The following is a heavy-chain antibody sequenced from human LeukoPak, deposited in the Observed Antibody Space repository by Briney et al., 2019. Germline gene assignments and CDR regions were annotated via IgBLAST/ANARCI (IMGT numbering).Heavy chain of an antibody. Sequence: ASVKVSCKASGYTFTSYGISWVRQAPGQGLEWMGWISAYNGKTNYAQKLQGRVTMTIDKTTSTAYMELRSLRSDDTAVYYCARGGANCSGGRCPLNWFDPWGQGTPVTVSS. D-gene: IGHD2-15*01. CDR1: GYTFTSYG. V-gene: IGHV1-18*01. CDR3: ARGGANCSGGRCPLNWFDP. CDR2: ISAYNGKT. J-gene: IGHJ5*02.